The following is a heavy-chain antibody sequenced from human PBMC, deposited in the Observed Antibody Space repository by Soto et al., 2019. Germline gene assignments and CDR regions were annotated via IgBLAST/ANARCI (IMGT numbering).Heavy chain of an antibody. Sequence: EVQLVESGGDLVQRAGSLRLSCAASGFPFSSYWMHLVRHTPGKGLDWVARIRGDGVTTYYAESVTGRFTLSRDNAKNTLSLQISGLRAEDTAVYYCAREYYGLLTGYYTDYWGQGTLVSVSS. CDR3: AREYYGLLTGYYTDY. CDR2: IRGDGVTT. V-gene: IGHV3-74*01. CDR1: GFPFSSYW. J-gene: IGHJ4*02. D-gene: IGHD3-9*01.